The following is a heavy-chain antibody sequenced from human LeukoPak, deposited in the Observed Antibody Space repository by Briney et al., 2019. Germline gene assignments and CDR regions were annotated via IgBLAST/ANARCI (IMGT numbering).Heavy chain of an antibody. V-gene: IGHV3-21*01. CDR3: ARDYGDPYYFDY. D-gene: IGHD4-17*01. J-gene: IGHJ4*02. Sequence: GGSLRLSCAASGFTFSSYSMNWVRQAPRKGLEWVSSISSSSSYICYADSVKGRFTISRDNAKNSLYLQMNSLRAEDTAVYYCARDYGDPYYFDYWGQGTLVTVSS. CDR2: ISSSSSYI. CDR1: GFTFSSYS.